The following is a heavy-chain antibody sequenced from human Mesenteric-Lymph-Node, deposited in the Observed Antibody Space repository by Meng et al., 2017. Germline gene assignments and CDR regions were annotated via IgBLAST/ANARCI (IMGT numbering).Heavy chain of an antibody. D-gene: IGHD6-19*01. CDR3: ARTFSSGWSLFQH. V-gene: IGHV4-4*02. CDR2: IYHSGSS. CDR1: GGSISSSHW. Sequence: QGQMQESGPGLVKPSGTLSLTCAVSGGSISSSHWWSWVRQPPGKGLEWIGEIYHSGSSNYNPSLKSRVTISADKSKNHFSLKLSSVTAADTAVYYCARTFSSGWSLFQHWGQGTLVTVAS. J-gene: IGHJ1*01.